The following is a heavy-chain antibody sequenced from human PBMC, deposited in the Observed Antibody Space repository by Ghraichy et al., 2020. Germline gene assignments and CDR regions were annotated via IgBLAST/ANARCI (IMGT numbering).Heavy chain of an antibody. CDR1: GFTFSTYA. D-gene: IGHD1-26*01. V-gene: IGHV3-23*01. Sequence: GGSLRLSCAASGFTFSTYAMSWVRQAPGKGLEWVSAISASGGRTYYADSVKGRFTISRDNSKNTLYLQMNSLRAEDTAVYYCAKEGGLVGVGYWGQGTLVTVSS. CDR3: AKEGGLVGVGY. CDR2: ISASGGRT. J-gene: IGHJ4*02.